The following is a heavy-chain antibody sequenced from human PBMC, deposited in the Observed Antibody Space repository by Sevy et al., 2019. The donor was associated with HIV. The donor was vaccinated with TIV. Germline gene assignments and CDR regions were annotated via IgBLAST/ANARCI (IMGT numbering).Heavy chain of an antibody. Sequence: ASVKVSCKASGYTFTSYGISWVRQAPGQGLEWMGWISAFNGNTNYAQKLQGRVTMTTDTSTSTAYMELRSLRSDDTAVYYCVGSHCSGGSCYSVYWGQGTLVTVSS. V-gene: IGHV1-18*04. CDR2: ISAFNGNT. J-gene: IGHJ4*02. CDR1: GYTFTSYG. D-gene: IGHD2-15*01. CDR3: VGSHCSGGSCYSVY.